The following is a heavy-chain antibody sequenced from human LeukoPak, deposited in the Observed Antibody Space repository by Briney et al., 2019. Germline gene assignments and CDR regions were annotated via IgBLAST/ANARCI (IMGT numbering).Heavy chain of an antibody. CDR3: ARGPNSNWSGLDF. Sequence: AGGSLRLSWAASGFTFSDYYMSWIRQAPGKGLERVSYISSSGSTIYYADSVKGRFTISRDNAKNTLYLQVNNLRAEDTAVYYCARGPNSNWSGLDFWGQGTLLTVSS. V-gene: IGHV3-11*04. CDR1: GFTFSDYY. CDR2: ISSSGSTI. J-gene: IGHJ4*02. D-gene: IGHD6-6*01.